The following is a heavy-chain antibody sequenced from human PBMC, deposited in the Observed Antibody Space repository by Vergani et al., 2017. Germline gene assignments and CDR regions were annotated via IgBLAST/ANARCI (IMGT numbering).Heavy chain of an antibody. CDR1: GYSFTSYW. CDR3: ARIGYDSSGYYGAEYFQH. CDR2: IYPGDSDT. Sequence: EVQLVQSGAEVKKPGESLKISCKGSGYSFTSYWIGWVRQMPGKGLEWMGIIYPGDSDTRYSPSFQGQVTISADKSISTAYLQWSSLKASDTAMYYCARIGYDSSGYYGAEYFQHRGQGTLVTVSS. J-gene: IGHJ1*01. V-gene: IGHV5-51*01. D-gene: IGHD3-22*01.